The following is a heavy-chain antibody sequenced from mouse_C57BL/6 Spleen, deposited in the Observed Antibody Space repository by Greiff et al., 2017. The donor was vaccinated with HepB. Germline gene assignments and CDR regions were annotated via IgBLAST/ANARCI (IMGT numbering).Heavy chain of an antibody. CDR1: GFTFSSYA. CDR2: ISDGGSYT. D-gene: IGHD2-4*01. CDR3: ARDVYYDYDSYAMDY. J-gene: IGHJ4*01. Sequence: EVMLVESGGGLVKPGGSLKLSCAASGFTFSSYAMSWVRQTPEKRLEWVATISDGGSYTYYPDNVKGRFTISRDNAKNNLYLQMSHLKSEDTAMYYCARDVYYDYDSYAMDYWGQGTSVTVSS. V-gene: IGHV5-4*01.